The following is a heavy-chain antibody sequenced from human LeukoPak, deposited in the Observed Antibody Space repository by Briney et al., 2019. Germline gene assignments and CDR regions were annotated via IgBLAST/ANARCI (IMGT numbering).Heavy chain of an antibody. CDR1: GYTFTGYY. Sequence: ASVKVSCKASGYTFTGYYVLWVRQAPGQGLEWMGGITPIFGTANYAQKFQGRVTITTDESTSTAYMELSSLRSEDTAVYYCARVVPLAAGYDRAGYYFDYWGQGTLVIVSS. CDR2: ITPIFGTA. D-gene: IGHD3-22*01. CDR3: ARVVPLAAGYDRAGYYFDY. V-gene: IGHV1-69*05. J-gene: IGHJ4*02.